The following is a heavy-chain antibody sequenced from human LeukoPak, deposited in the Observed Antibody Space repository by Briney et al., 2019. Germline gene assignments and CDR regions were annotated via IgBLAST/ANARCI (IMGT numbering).Heavy chain of an antibody. J-gene: IGHJ5*02. CDR2: IYYSGSP. CDR3: ARGSSGWYTPNWFDP. D-gene: IGHD6-19*01. Sequence: SETLSLTCTVSGGSISSYYWSWIRQPPGKGLEWIGYIYYSGSPNYNPSLKSRVTISVDASKNQFSLKLSSVTAADTAVYYCARGSSGWYTPNWFDPWGQGTLVTVSS. V-gene: IGHV4-59*01. CDR1: GGSISSYY.